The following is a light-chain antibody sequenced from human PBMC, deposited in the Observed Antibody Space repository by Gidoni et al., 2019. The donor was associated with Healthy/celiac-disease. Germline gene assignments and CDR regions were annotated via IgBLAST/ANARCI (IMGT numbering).Light chain of an antibody. CDR1: SSNIGRHT. J-gene: IGLJ3*02. CDR2: SNN. CDR3: AAWDDSLNGPV. Sequence: QSVLTQPPSASGTPGQRVTIACSGSSSNIGRHTVHCYQQLPGTAPKLLIYSNNQRPSGVPDRFSGSKSGISASLAISGLQSEDEADYYCAAWDDSLNGPVFGGGTKLTVL. V-gene: IGLV1-44*01.